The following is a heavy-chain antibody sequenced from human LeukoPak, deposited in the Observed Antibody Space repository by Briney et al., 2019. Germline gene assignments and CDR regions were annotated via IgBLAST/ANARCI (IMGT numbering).Heavy chain of an antibody. J-gene: IGHJ4*02. V-gene: IGHV3-7*01. Sequence: GGSLRLSCAVSGFIFSRHWMSWVRQAPGKGLEWVATIKQDGSENYYVDSVKGRFTIARDDAKNSLYLRMNSLRVEDTALYYCVRGPHYGAYTDYFDYWGQGTLVTVSS. CDR1: GFIFSRHW. CDR2: IKQDGSEN. CDR3: VRGPHYGAYTDYFDY. D-gene: IGHD4-17*01.